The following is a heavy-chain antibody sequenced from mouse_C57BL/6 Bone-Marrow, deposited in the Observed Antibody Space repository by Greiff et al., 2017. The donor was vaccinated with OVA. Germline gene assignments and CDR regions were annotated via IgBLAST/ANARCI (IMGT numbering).Heavy chain of an antibody. CDR3: ASPPDGYYWYFDV. Sequence: QVQLQQSGPELVKPGASVKISCKASGYAFSSSWMNWVKQRPGKGLEWIGRIYPGDGDTNYNGKFKGKATLTADKSSSTAYMQLSSLTSEDSAVYDWASPPDGYYWYFDVWGTGTTVTVSS. J-gene: IGHJ1*03. D-gene: IGHD2-3*01. CDR1: GYAFSSSW. CDR2: IYPGDGDT. V-gene: IGHV1-82*01.